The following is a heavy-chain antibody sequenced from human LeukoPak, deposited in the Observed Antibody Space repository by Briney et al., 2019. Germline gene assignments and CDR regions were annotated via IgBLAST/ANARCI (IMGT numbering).Heavy chain of an antibody. CDR1: GYTFTSYG. J-gene: IGHJ4*02. V-gene: IGHV1-18*01. CDR3: ARSLEYASGDPPGC. Sequence: ASVKVSCKASGYTFTSYGISWVRQAPGQGLEWMGWISAYNGNTNYAQKLQGRVTMTTDTSTSTAYMELRSLRSDDTAVYYCARSLEYASGDPPGCWGQGTLVTVSS. D-gene: IGHD4-17*01. CDR2: ISAYNGNT.